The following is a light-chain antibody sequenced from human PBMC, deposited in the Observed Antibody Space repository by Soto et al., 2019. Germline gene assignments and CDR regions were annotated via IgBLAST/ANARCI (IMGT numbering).Light chain of an antibody. CDR1: SSNIGDNP. V-gene: IGLV1-36*01. CDR3: AAWDDSLNGVV. CDR2: YDD. J-gene: IGLJ2*01. Sequence: QSVLTQPPSVSEAPRQRVTISCSGSSSNIGDNPVNWYQHLPGKAPKLLIYYDDLKPSGVSDRFSGSKSGTSASLAISGLQSEDEADYYCAAWDDSLNGVVFGGETKLTVL.